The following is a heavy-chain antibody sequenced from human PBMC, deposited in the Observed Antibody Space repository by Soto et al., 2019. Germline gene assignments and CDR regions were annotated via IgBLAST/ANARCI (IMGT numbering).Heavy chain of an antibody. Sequence: SVKVSCKASGYTLTSYAMHWVRQAPGQRLEWMGWINAGNGNTKYSQKFQGRVTITRDTSASTAYMELSSLRSEDTAVYYCARGPYYYGSGSYYSGLYYYMDVWGKGTTVTVSS. CDR1: GYTLTSYA. D-gene: IGHD3-10*01. V-gene: IGHV1-3*01. J-gene: IGHJ6*03. CDR2: INAGNGNT. CDR3: ARGPYYYGSGSYYSGLYYYMDV.